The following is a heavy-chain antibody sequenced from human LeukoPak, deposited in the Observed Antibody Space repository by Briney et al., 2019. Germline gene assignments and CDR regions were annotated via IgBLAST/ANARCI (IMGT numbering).Heavy chain of an antibody. CDR3: ARGGGVGGTTIQY. CDR1: GFTFSSYN. D-gene: IGHD1-7*01. CDR2: ISSSSDYT. V-gene: IGHV3-21*01. J-gene: IGHJ1*01. Sequence: PGGSLRLSCAASGFTFSSYNMNWVRQAPGKGLEWVSSISSSSDYTYYADSVKGRFTISRDNAKNSLFLQMNSLRAEDTAVYYCARGGGVGGTTIQYWGEGT.